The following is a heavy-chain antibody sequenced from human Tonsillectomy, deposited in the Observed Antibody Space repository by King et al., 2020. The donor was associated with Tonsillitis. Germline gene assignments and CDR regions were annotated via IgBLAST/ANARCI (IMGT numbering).Heavy chain of an antibody. CDR1: GDSINSGPYY. V-gene: IGHV4-61*02. J-gene: IGHJ4*02. Sequence: LQLQESGPGLVKPSQTLSLTCTVSGDSINSGPYYWNWIRQPAGKGLEWIGRISSSGSTNSNPSLKSRVTISVDTSKNQFSLKLNSVSAADTAVYYCAREDFGDYPYWGQGTLVTVSS. CDR2: ISSSGST. CDR3: AREDFGDYPY. D-gene: IGHD4-17*01.